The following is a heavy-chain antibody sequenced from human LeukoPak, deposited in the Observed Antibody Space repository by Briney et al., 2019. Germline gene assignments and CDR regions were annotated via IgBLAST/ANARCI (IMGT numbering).Heavy chain of an antibody. D-gene: IGHD4-17*01. V-gene: IGHV5-51*01. J-gene: IGHJ4*02. CDR3: ARQSYGVFDY. CDR2: IYPGDSDT. Sequence: GXXXRGIIYPGDSDTRYSPSFQGQVTISADKSISTAYLQWSSLKASDAAMYYCARQSYGVFDYWGQGTLVTVSS.